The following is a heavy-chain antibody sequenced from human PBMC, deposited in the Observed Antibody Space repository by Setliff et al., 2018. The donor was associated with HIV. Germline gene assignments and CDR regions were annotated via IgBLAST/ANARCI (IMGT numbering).Heavy chain of an antibody. J-gene: IGHJ4*02. CDR2: IKQDGTET. Sequence: PGGSLRLSCAASGFTFSDFWMYWVRQAPGKGLEWVANIKQDGTETYYVDSVTGRFTISRDNAKNSLYLQMNSLRAEDTAVYYCARCRDGYKTFDYWGQGALVTVSS. CDR3: ARCRDGYKTFDY. CDR1: GFTFSDFW. V-gene: IGHV3-7*03. D-gene: IGHD5-12*01.